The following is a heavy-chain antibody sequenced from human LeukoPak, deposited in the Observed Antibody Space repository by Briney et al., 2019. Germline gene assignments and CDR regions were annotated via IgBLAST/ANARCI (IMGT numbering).Heavy chain of an antibody. V-gene: IGHV1-69*06. CDR2: IIPIFGTA. CDR3: ARTLTAIAAAPGGY. Sequence: GSSVKVSCKASGGTFSSYAISWVRQAPGQGLEWMGGIIPIFGTANYAQKFQGRVTITADKSTSTAYMELSSLRSEDTAVYYCARTLTAIAAAPGGYWGQGTLVTVSS. D-gene: IGHD6-13*01. J-gene: IGHJ4*02. CDR1: GGTFSSYA.